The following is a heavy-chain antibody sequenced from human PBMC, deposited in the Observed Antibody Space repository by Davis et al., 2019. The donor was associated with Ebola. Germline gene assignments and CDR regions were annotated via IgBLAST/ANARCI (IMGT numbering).Heavy chain of an antibody. CDR3: ARDGSGTEDYYYYGMDV. D-gene: IGHD3-10*01. CDR1: GFTFSSYA. Sequence: GGSLRLSCAASGFTFSSYAMSWVRQAPGKGLEWVSAISGSGGSTYYADSVKGRFTISRDNSKNTLYLQMNSLRAEDTAVYYCARDGSGTEDYYYYGMDVWGQGTTVTVSS. V-gene: IGHV3-23*01. J-gene: IGHJ6*02. CDR2: ISGSGGST.